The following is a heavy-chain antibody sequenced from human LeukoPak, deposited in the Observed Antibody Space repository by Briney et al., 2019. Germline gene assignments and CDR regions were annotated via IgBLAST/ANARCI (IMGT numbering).Heavy chain of an antibody. CDR1: GFTFSTYA. J-gene: IGHJ6*03. CDR3: AKDWLPWYYYMDV. Sequence: GGSLRLSCAASGFTFSTYAMSWGRQAPGKGLEWVSAISGSGGSTYYADSVKGRFTISRDNSKNTLYLQMNSLRAEDTAVYYCAKDWLPWYYYMDVWGKGTTVTVSS. D-gene: IGHD5-12*01. V-gene: IGHV3-23*01. CDR2: ISGSGGST.